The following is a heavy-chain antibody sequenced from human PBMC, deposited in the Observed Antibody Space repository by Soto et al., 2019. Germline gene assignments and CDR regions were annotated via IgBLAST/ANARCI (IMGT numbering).Heavy chain of an antibody. J-gene: IGHJ4*02. CDR2: INTDGSTT. CDR3: VRIRRGDGYTSGY. D-gene: IGHD5-12*01. V-gene: IGHV3-74*01. CDR1: GFTLSNYW. Sequence: EVQLVESGGVSVQPGGSLRLSCTASGFTLSNYWMHWVRQAPGKGLVWVSRINTDGSTTTYADSVKGRFTISRDNAKNTLYLQMNSLRDEDTAVYYCVRIRRGDGYTSGYWGQGTLGTVSS.